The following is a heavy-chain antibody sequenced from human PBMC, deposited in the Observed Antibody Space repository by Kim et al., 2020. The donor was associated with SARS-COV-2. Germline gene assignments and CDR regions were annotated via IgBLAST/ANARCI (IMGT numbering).Heavy chain of an antibody. Sequence: SVKVSCKSSGGTFSSYAISWVRQAPGQGLEWMGGIIPIFGTANYAQKFQGRVTITADESTSTAYMELSSLRSEDTAVYYCAREAVRIAAAGLNDAFDIWGQGTMVTVSS. CDR3: AREAVRIAAAGLNDAFDI. CDR2: IIPIFGTA. J-gene: IGHJ3*02. CDR1: GGTFSSYA. V-gene: IGHV1-69*13. D-gene: IGHD6-13*01.